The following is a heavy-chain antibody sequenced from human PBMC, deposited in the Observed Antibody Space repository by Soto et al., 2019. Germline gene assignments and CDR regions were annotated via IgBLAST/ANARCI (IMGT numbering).Heavy chain of an antibody. CDR2: IDPSDSYT. V-gene: IGHV5-10-1*01. Sequence: GASLKISCKGSGYRFTSYWISWVRQMPGKGLEWMGRIDPSDSYTNYSPSFQGHVTISADKSISTAFLQWTSLKASDTAMYYCAAGHAVGNTGAFDMWGQGTMVTVAS. J-gene: IGHJ3*02. CDR3: AAGHAVGNTGAFDM. D-gene: IGHD1-26*01. CDR1: GYRFTSYW.